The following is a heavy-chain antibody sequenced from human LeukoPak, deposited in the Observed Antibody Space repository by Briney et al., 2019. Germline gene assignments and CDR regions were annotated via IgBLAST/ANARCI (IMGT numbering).Heavy chain of an antibody. Sequence: SETLSLTCAVYGGSFSGYYWSWIRQPPGKGLEWIGEINHSGSTNYNPSLKSRVTISVDRSKNQFSLKLSSVTAADTAVYYCARGADYYDSSGYSQPYYFDYWGQGTLVTVSS. D-gene: IGHD3-22*01. V-gene: IGHV4-34*01. CDR3: ARGADYYDSSGYSQPYYFDY. CDR1: GGSFSGYY. J-gene: IGHJ4*02. CDR2: INHSGST.